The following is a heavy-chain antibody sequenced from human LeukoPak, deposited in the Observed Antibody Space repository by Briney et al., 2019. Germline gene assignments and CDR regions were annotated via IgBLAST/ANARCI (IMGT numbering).Heavy chain of an antibody. CDR1: GFTFSSYA. J-gene: IGHJ4*02. D-gene: IGHD2-15*01. CDR3: AGGYGFDY. CDR2: ISSSGGYT. Sequence: GGSLRLSCAASGFTFSSYAMSWVRQAPGKGLEWVSTISSSGGYTYYADSVKGRFTISRDDAKNTLYLQMNSLRAEDTAVYYCAGGYGFDYWGQGTLVTVSS. V-gene: IGHV3-23*01.